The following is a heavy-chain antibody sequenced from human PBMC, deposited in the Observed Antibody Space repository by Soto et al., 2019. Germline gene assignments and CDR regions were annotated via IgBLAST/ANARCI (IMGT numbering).Heavy chain of an antibody. Sequence: EASVKVSGKASGYTFTSYYINWVLQATGQGLEWRGWMNPNSGNTGYAQKFQGRVTMTRNTSISTAYMELSSLRSEDTAVYYCARGMVWFDPWGQGTLVTVSS. CDR1: GYTFTSYY. CDR2: MNPNSGNT. J-gene: IGHJ5*02. V-gene: IGHV1-8*01. CDR3: ARGMVWFDP. D-gene: IGHD2-8*01.